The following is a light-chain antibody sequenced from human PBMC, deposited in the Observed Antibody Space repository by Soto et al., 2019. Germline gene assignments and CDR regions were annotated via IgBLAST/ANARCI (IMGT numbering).Light chain of an antibody. CDR3: SSYTSSSTRV. Sequence: QSALTQPASVSGSPGQSITISCTGTSSDVGGYNYVSWYQQHPGKAPKLMIYDVSNRPSGVSTRFSGSKSGNTAPLTISGPQAEDEGDYYCSSYTSSSTRVFGGGTKLTVL. CDR1: SSDVGGYNY. V-gene: IGLV2-14*01. CDR2: DVS. J-gene: IGLJ2*01.